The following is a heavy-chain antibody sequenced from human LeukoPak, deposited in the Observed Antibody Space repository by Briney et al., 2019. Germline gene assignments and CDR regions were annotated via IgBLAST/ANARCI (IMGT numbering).Heavy chain of an antibody. CDR1: GFTFSSYG. J-gene: IGHJ6*03. CDR3: ARVLRYCSGGNCYSGGLGYMDV. Sequence: GGSLRLSCAASGFTFSSYGMRWIRQAPGKGLEWVSSISRSGSTKYYADSVKGRFTISRDNAKNSLLLQMNSLRAEDTSVYYCARVLRYCSGGNCYSGGLGYMDVWGKGTTVTISS. CDR2: ISRSGSTK. D-gene: IGHD2-15*01. V-gene: IGHV3-11*01.